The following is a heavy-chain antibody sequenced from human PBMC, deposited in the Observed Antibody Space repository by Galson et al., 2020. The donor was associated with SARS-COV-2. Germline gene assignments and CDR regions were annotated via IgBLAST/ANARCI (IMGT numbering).Heavy chain of an antibody. J-gene: IGHJ4*02. CDR3: ARGRYDSGSYDQSLYDY. Sequence: SETLSLTCTVSGGFISKYYWSWIRLPPGKGLEWIGYIYYSGSTNYNPSLQSRVTISVDTSKNQFSLKLSSVTAADTAMYYCARGRYDSGSYDQSLYDYWGQGTLVTVSS. CDR2: IYYSGST. CDR1: GGFISKYY. V-gene: IGHV4-59*01. D-gene: IGHD3-10*01.